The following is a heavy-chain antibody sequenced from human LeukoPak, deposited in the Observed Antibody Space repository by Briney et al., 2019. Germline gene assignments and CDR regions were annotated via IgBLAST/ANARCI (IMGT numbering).Heavy chain of an antibody. J-gene: IGHJ4*02. D-gene: IGHD1-26*01. CDR1: GYTFTSYG. V-gene: IGHV1-18*01. CDR3: ARADGEGATTY. Sequence: GASLRVSCKASGYTFTSYGISWVRQAPGQGREWMGWIRDNKGTTNEAQKLQGTATITTDTSTSTAYMRRRSLRSDDTAVYYCARADGEGATTYWGQGTLVTVSS. CDR2: IRDNKGTT.